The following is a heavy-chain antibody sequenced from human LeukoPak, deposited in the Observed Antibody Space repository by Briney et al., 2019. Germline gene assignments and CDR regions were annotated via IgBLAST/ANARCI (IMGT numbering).Heavy chain of an antibody. Sequence: GASVKVSCKASGYTFTSYGISWVPQASGQGLEWMGWISAYNGNTNYAQKLQGRVTMTTDTSTSTAYMELRSLRSDDTAVYYCARGPVAGTGGAGFDYWGQGTLVTVSS. D-gene: IGHD6-19*01. J-gene: IGHJ4*02. CDR1: GYTFTSYG. CDR3: ARGPVAGTGGAGFDY. V-gene: IGHV1-18*01. CDR2: ISAYNGNT.